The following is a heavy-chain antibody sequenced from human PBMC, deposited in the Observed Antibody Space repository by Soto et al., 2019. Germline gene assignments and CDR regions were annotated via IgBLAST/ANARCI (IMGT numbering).Heavy chain of an antibody. V-gene: IGHV2-5*02. J-gene: IGHJ4*02. CDR3: AHRVLRTVFGLVTTTAIYFDF. Sequence: QITLNESGPTQVKPRQTLTLTCTFSGFSLTTSGVGVGWIRQSPGTAPEWLALIYWDDDKRYSPSLKSRLTITKDTSKNQVVLTMADLDPADTATYSCAHRVLRTVFGLVTTTAIYFDFWGQGTPVAVSS. CDR1: GFSLTTSGVG. D-gene: IGHD3-3*01. CDR2: IYWDDDK.